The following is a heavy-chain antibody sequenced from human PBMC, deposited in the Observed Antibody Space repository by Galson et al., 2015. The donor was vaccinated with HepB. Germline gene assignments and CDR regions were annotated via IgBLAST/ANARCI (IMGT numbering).Heavy chain of an antibody. Sequence: ETLSLTCTVYGGSFSGYYWSWIRQPPGKGLEWIGEINHSGSTNYNPSLKSRVTISVDTSKNQFSLKLSSVTAADTAVYYCARGLLLRYFDWLSPGYYYYGMDVWGQGTTVTVSS. D-gene: IGHD3-9*01. CDR1: GGSFSGYY. V-gene: IGHV4-34*01. CDR2: INHSGST. J-gene: IGHJ6*02. CDR3: ARGLLLRYFDWLSPGYYYYGMDV.